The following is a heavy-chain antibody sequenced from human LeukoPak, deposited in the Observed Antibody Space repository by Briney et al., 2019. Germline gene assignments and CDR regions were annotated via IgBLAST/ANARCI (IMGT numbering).Heavy chain of an antibody. CDR3: ARYSDSWKWFDH. V-gene: IGHV4-34*01. Sequence: SETLSLTCAVYGGSFSGYYWSWIRQPPGKGLGWIGEINHSGSTNYNPSLKSRVTISVDTSKNQFSLKLSSVTAADTAVYYCARYSDSWKWFDHWGQGALVTVSS. D-gene: IGHD6-13*01. J-gene: IGHJ5*02. CDR2: INHSGST. CDR1: GGSFSGYY.